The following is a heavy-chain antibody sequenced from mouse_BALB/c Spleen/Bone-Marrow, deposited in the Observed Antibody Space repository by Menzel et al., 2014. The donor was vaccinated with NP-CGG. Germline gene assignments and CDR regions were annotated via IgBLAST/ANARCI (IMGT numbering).Heavy chain of an antibody. CDR1: GFTFSNYA. V-gene: IGHV5-9-3*01. J-gene: IGHJ2*01. D-gene: IGHD1-3*01. CDR3: ARHGDNYVFDY. Sequence: EVKLVESGGGLVSPGGSLKLSCAASGFTFSNYAMSWVRQTPEKRLEWVATVSSGGSFTYYPDSVKGRFTISRDSAKNTLYLQMSSLRPEDTAMYYCARHGDNYVFDYWGQGTTLTVSS. CDR2: VSSGGSFT.